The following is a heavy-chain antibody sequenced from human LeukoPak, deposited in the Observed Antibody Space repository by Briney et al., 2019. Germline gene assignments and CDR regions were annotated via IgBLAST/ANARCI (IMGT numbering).Heavy chain of an antibody. CDR1: GFTFSRYS. J-gene: IGHJ5*02. Sequence: GGSLRLSCAASGFTFSRYSMTWVRQAPGKGLEWVSSITGGGDTYYVDSVKGRFTVSRDNSKNTLYLQINSLTADDTALYYCAKGKAAGAVDWFDPWGQGTLVTVSS. CDR3: AKGKAAGAVDWFDP. CDR2: ITGGGDT. V-gene: IGHV3-23*01. D-gene: IGHD6-13*01.